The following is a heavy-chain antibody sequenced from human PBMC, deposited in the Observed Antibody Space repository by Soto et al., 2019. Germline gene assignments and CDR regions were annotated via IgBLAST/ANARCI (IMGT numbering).Heavy chain of an antibody. CDR2: INAGNGNT. CDR3: ARSSGYYVIDY. CDR1: GYTFTSYA. J-gene: IGHJ4*02. Sequence: QVQLVQSGAEVKKPGASVKVSCKASGYTFTSYAMHWVRQAPGQRLEWMGWINAGNGNTKYSQKFPGRVTITRDTSPSTAYMELSSLRSEDTAVDYCARSSGYYVIDYWGQGTLVTVSS. V-gene: IGHV1-3*01. D-gene: IGHD3-22*01.